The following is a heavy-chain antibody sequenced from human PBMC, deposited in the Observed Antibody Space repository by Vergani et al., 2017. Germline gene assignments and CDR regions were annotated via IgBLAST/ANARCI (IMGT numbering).Heavy chain of an antibody. CDR1: GGSMSDFY. CDR2: IYPNGNG. CDR3: ARGNCGVNCPKYNWLAP. Sequence: QVHLQESGPGVVKPSDTLSLTCTVSGGSMSDFYWPWIRQPAGRGLEWIGRIYPNGNGNYNESLRSRLTMSIDTSRSQVSLSLSSVTAADTAVYYCARGNCGVNCPKYNWLAPWGRGILVTVSS. V-gene: IGHV4-4*07. D-gene: IGHD2-21*01. J-gene: IGHJ5*02.